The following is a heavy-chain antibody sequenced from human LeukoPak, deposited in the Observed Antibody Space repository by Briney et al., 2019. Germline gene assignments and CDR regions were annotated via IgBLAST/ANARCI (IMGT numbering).Heavy chain of an antibody. CDR1: GFTFSSYA. CDR3: AKLTTGVWVYYGMDV. V-gene: IGHV3-23*01. CDR2: ISGSGGST. D-gene: IGHD4-17*01. J-gene: IGHJ6*02. Sequence: PGGSLRPSCAASGFTFSSYAMSWVRQAPGKGLEWVSAISGSGGSTYYADSVKGRFTISRDNSKNTLYLQMNSLRAEDTAVYYCAKLTTGVWVYYGMDVWGQGTTVTVSS.